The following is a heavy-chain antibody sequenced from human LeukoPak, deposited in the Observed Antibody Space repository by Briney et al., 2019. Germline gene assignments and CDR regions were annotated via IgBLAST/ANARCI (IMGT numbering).Heavy chain of an antibody. D-gene: IGHD3-16*01. V-gene: IGHV4-59*08. CDR3: ARRNVLTEGEAFDI. Sequence: SETLSLTCTVSGXSITNYYGTWIRQPPGKGLEWIGYIYNTRSTNSNPSLKSRVTISLDTSKNQFSLKLNSVTAADTAVYYCARRNVLTEGEAFDIWGQGTMVTVSS. CDR2: IYNTRST. J-gene: IGHJ3*02. CDR1: GXSITNYY.